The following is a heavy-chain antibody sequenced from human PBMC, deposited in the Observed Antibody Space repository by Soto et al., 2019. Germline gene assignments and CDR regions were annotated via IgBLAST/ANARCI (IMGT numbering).Heavy chain of an antibody. Sequence: ASVKVSCKASGYTFTGYYMHWVRQAPGQGLEWMGWINPNSGGTNYAQKFQGWVTMTRDTSISTAYMELSRLRSDDTAVYYCARDARGIAAAGTAPDYYYGMDVWGQGTTVTVSS. D-gene: IGHD6-13*01. V-gene: IGHV1-2*04. CDR1: GYTFTGYY. CDR2: INPNSGGT. J-gene: IGHJ6*02. CDR3: ARDARGIAAAGTAPDYYYGMDV.